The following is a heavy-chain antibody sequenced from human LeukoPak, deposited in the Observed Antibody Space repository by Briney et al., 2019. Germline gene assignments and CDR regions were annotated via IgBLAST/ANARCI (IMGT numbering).Heavy chain of an antibody. CDR1: GGSISSGSCY. CDR2: IYTSGST. D-gene: IGHD3-22*01. J-gene: IGHJ4*02. Sequence: SETLSLTCTVSGGSISSGSCYWSWIRQPAGKGLEWIGRIYTSGSTNYNPSLKSRVTISVGTSKNQFSLKLSSVTAADTAVYYCARGSYYDSSGYYDYWGQGTLVTVSS. CDR3: ARGSYYDSSGYYDY. V-gene: IGHV4-61*02.